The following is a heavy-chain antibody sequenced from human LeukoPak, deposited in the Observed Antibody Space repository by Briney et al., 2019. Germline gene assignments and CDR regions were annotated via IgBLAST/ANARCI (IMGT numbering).Heavy chain of an antibody. CDR3: AREVYSSGWYTSNYFDY. CDR2: IYSSGST. Sequence: KPSETLSLTCTVSGGSISSYYWSWIRQPAGKGLEWIGRIYSSGSTNYNPSLKSRVTMSVDTSKNQFSLKLSSVTAADTAVYYCAREVYSSGWYTSNYFDYWGQGTLVTVSS. J-gene: IGHJ4*02. V-gene: IGHV4-4*07. CDR1: GGSISSYY. D-gene: IGHD6-19*01.